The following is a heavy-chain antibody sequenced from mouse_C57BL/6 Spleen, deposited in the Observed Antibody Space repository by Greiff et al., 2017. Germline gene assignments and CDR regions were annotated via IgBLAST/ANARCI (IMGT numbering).Heavy chain of an antibody. Sequence: EVQLQQSGPELVKPGASVKISCKASGYTFTDYYMNWVKQSHGKSLEWIGDINPNNGGTSYNQKFKGKATLTVDKSSSTAYMELRSLTSEDSAVYYCASALYYYGSSSFDYWGQGTTLTVSS. CDR2: INPNNGGT. V-gene: IGHV1-26*01. CDR3: ASALYYYGSSSFDY. J-gene: IGHJ2*01. D-gene: IGHD1-1*01. CDR1: GYTFTDYY.